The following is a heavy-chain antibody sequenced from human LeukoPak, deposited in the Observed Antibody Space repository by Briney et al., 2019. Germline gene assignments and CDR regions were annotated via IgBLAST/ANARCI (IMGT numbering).Heavy chain of an antibody. CDR2: ITWNSGSI. V-gene: IGHV3-9*01. J-gene: IGHJ4*02. Sequence: GGSLRLSCAASGFTFDDYTMHWVRQAPGKGLEWVSGITWNSGSIGYADSVKGRFTISRDNAKNSLYLQMNSLRAEDTALYYCAKDSRGSYFDCWGQGTLVTVSS. D-gene: IGHD5-12*01. CDR1: GFTFDDYT. CDR3: AKDSRGSYFDC.